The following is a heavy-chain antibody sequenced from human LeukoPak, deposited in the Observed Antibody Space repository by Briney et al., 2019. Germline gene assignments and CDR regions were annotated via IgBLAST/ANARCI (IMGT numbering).Heavy chain of an antibody. D-gene: IGHD5/OR15-5a*01. J-gene: IGHJ4*02. Sequence: SETLSLTCTVSGGSISSGNYYWSWIRQPAGKGLEWIGRTFATGHTNYNPSLSSPITISVDTSKNQFSLNLRSVTAADTAVYYCARARDSSTGYRTLGFDSWGQGILVTVSS. CDR2: TFATGHT. CDR3: ARARDSSTGYRTLGFDS. V-gene: IGHV4-61*02. CDR1: GGSISSGNYY.